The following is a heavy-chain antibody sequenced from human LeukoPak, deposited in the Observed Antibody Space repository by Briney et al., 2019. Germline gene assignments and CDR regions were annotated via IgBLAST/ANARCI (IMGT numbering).Heavy chain of an antibody. J-gene: IGHJ4*02. CDR2: INHSGST. V-gene: IGHV4-34*01. Sequence: SETLSLTCAVYGGSFSGYYWSWIRQPPGKGLEWIGEINHSGSTNYNPSLKSRVTISVDTSKNQFSLKLSSVTAADTAVYYCARGRGVWGSYRIDYWGQGTLATVSS. D-gene: IGHD3-16*02. CDR3: ARGRGVWGSYRIDY. CDR1: GGSFSGYY.